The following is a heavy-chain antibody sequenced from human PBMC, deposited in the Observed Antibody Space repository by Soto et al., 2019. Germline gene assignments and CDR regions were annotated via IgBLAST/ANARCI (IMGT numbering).Heavy chain of an antibody. V-gene: IGHV4-4*02. J-gene: IGHJ4*02. CDR3: ARDTHWGLGD. Sequence: QVQLQESGPGLVKPSETLSLTCAVSGDSISTNNWWSWVRQPPGKGLEWIGEIYHSGSTNYNPSLKSRVTISADRSKNQWSLRLNSVTAADTAVYFCARDTHWGLGDWGQGTLVIVSS. D-gene: IGHD7-27*01. CDR1: GDSISTNNW. CDR2: IYHSGST.